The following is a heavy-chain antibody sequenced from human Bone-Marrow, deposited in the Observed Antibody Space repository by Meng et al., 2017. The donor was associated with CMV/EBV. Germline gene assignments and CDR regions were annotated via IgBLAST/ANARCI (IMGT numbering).Heavy chain of an antibody. Sequence: SETLSLTCAVYGGSFSGYYWSWIRQPPGKGLEWIGEINHSGSTNYNQSLKSRVTISVDTSKNQFSLKLSSVTAADTAVYYCARNNGSGRSSKRVYYGMDVWGQGTTVTVSS. CDR1: GGSFSGYY. D-gene: IGHD3-10*01. V-gene: IGHV4-34*09. CDR3: ARNNGSGRSSKRVYYGMDV. CDR2: INHSGST. J-gene: IGHJ6*02.